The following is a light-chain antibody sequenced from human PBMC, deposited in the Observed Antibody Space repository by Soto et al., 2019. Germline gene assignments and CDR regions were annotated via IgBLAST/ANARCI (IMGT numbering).Light chain of an antibody. V-gene: IGLV2-8*01. CDR3: SSYAGSNKRV. J-gene: IGLJ2*01. CDR1: SSDVGGYNY. CDR2: EVS. Sequence: QSALTQPPSASGSPGQSVTIFCTGTSSDVGGYNYVSWYQQHPGKAPKLMIYEVSKRPSGVPDRFSGSKSGNTASLTVSGLQAEDEADYYCSSYAGSNKRVFGGGTKVTVL.